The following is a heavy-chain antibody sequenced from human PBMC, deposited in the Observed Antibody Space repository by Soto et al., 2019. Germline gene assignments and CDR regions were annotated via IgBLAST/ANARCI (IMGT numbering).Heavy chain of an antibody. D-gene: IGHD5-18*01. V-gene: IGHV1-69*12. CDR2: IIPMFGTA. CDR1: GGTFSTYA. J-gene: IGHJ4*02. Sequence: QVQLVQSGAEVKKPESSVKVSCKAPGGTFSTYAISWVRQAPGQGLEWMGGIIPMFGTANYAQRFQDRVTIPGAEPTNTVYMELSRLRSEDTAVYFCASGIQLWLRRINNGYSGWGQGPLVTVSS. CDR3: ASGIQLWLRRINNGYSG.